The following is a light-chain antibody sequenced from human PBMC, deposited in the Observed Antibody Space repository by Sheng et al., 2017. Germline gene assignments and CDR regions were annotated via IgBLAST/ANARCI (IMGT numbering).Light chain of an antibody. CDR2: GAS. J-gene: IGKJ1*01. CDR1: QSVSSTY. CDR3: QQYGSSSWT. Sequence: EIVLTQSPGTLSLSPGERATLSCRASQSVSSTYLAWYQQKPGQAPRLLIYGASSRATGIPDRFSGSGSGADFTLTIIRLEPEDFAVYYCQQYGSSSWTFGQGTKVETK. V-gene: IGKV3-20*01.